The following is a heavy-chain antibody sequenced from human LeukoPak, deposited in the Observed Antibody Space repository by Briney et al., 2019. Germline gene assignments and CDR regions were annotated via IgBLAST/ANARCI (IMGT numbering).Heavy chain of an antibody. Sequence: PGGSLRLSCAASGFTFRSYAMHWVRQAPGKGLEWVAVMSYDGSNKYYADSVKGRFTISRDNSKNTLYLQMNSLRAEDTAVYYCAKNGHLTMIVVVITSLYFDLWGRGTLVTVSS. CDR1: GFTFRSYA. J-gene: IGHJ2*01. V-gene: IGHV3-30-3*02. CDR2: MSYDGSNK. D-gene: IGHD3-22*01. CDR3: AKNGHLTMIVVVITSLYFDL.